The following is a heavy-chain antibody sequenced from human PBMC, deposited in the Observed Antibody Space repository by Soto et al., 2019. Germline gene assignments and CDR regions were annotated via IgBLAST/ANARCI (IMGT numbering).Heavy chain of an antibody. CDR2: IIPIFGTA. CDR1: GGTFSSYA. D-gene: IGHD3-3*01. Sequence: SVKVSCKASGGTFSSYAISWVRQAPGQGLEWMGGIIPIFGTANYAQKFQGRVTITADESTSTAYMELSSLRSEDTAVYYCARPPPNYDFWSGYHTYYYYGMDVWGQGTTVTVSS. J-gene: IGHJ6*02. CDR3: ARPPPNYDFWSGYHTYYYYGMDV. V-gene: IGHV1-69*13.